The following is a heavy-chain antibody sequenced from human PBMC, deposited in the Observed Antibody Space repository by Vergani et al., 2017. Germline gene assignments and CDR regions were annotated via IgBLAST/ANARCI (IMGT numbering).Heavy chain of an antibody. Sequence: EVQLEESGGGLVLPGRSLRLSCVASGFTSAGYAMHWVRQAPGKGLEWVSGISWNSNSIGYADSVKGRFTISRDNAKKSLYLQRSSLRAEDTALYYCAKDLGTSSGGGWFDPWGQGTLVTVSS. V-gene: IGHV3-9*02. D-gene: IGHD6-6*01. CDR1: GFTSAGYA. CDR3: AKDLGTSSGGGWFDP. CDR2: ISWNSNSI. J-gene: IGHJ5*02.